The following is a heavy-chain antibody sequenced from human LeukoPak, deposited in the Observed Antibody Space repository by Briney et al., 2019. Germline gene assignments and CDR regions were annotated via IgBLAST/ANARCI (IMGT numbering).Heavy chain of an antibody. V-gene: IGHV1-69*01. CDR1: GGTFSSYA. CDR2: IIPIFGTA. J-gene: IGHJ4*02. CDR3: ATQPQYCSSTSCYSDY. D-gene: IGHD2-2*01. Sequence: SVKVSCKASGGTFSSYAISWVRQAPGQGLEWMGGIIPIFGTANYAQKFQGRVTITVDESTSTAYMELSSLRSEDTAVYYCATQPQYCSSTSCYSDYWGQGTLVTVSS.